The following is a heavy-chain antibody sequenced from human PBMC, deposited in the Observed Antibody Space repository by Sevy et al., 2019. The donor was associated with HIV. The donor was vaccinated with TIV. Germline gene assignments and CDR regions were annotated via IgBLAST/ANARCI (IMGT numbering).Heavy chain of an antibody. D-gene: IGHD2-2*01. J-gene: IGHJ4*01. V-gene: IGHV1-2*02. CDR3: DGDQDFCSTTTCYGGLDY. CDR2: INPNSDVS. Sequence: ASVKVSCETSGYRFTDYYIHWVRQAPGQGLEWMGWINPNSDVSKSATKFHDRVIMTKDTSIRTVYMELTWLTFDDSAVYYCDGDQDFCSTTTCYGGLDYWGHGALVTVSS. CDR1: GYRFTDYY.